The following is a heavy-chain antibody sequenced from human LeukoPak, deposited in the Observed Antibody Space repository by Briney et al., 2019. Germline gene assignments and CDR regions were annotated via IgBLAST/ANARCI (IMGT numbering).Heavy chain of an antibody. J-gene: IGHJ4*02. D-gene: IGHD3-9*01. CDR2: ISDSGGST. V-gene: IGHV3-23*01. CDR1: GFTFSSYA. Sequence: GGSLRLSCAASGFTFSSYAMSWVHQAPGKGLEWVSAISDSGGSTYYADSVKGRFTISRDNSKNTLYLQMNSLRAEDTAVYYCAKEPLTYYDILTGYLELDYWGQGTLVTVSS. CDR3: AKEPLTYYDILTGYLELDY.